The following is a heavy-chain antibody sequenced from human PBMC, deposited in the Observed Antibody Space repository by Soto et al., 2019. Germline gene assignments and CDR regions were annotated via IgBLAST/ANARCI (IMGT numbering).Heavy chain of an antibody. J-gene: IGHJ6*03. D-gene: IGHD5-12*01. V-gene: IGHV3-21*01. CDR2: ISSSSSYI. Sequence: EVQLVESGGGLVKPGGSLRLSCAASGFTFSSYSMNWVRQAPGKGLEWVSSISSSSSYIYYADSVKGRFTISRDNAKNSLYLQMNSLRAEDTAVYYCARDHSGYDALGYYYYMDVWGKGTTVTVSS. CDR3: ARDHSGYDALGYYYYMDV. CDR1: GFTFSSYS.